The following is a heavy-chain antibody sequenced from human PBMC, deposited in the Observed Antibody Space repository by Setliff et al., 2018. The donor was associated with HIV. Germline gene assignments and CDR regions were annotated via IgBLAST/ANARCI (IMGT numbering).Heavy chain of an antibody. D-gene: IGHD1-26*01. Sequence: LTCTVSGDSINTHYWSWIRQPPGKGLEWIGYVSHTGNTNSNPSLKSRVTISVDTSKNEFSLRLRSVTAADTAIYYCARSTVGVGATFPWGRGTLVTVSS. CDR1: GDSINTHY. J-gene: IGHJ4*02. V-gene: IGHV4-59*11. CDR3: ARSTVGVGATFP. CDR2: VSHTGNT.